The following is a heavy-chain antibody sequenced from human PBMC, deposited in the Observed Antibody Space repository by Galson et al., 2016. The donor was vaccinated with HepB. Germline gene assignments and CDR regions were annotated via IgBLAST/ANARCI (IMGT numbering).Heavy chain of an antibody. CDR1: GGSISSSPYF. J-gene: IGHJ4*01. V-gene: IGHV4-39*01. CDR3: ASPGATVFDYFDY. D-gene: IGHD1-26*01. CDR2: IYYSGIT. Sequence: ETLSLTCTVSGGSISSSPYFWGWIRQPPGKGLEWIGSIYYSGITYYNPSLKSRVTISVDTSKNQFSLRLSSVTAADTAVYYCASPGATVFDYFDYWGHGTLVTVSS.